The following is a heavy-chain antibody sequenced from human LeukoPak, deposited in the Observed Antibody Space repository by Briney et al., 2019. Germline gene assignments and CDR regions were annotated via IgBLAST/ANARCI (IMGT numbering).Heavy chain of an antibody. V-gene: IGHV3-23*01. CDR1: GFTFSSYA. CDR2: ISGSGGST. CDR3: ASGVGANAPIDY. D-gene: IGHD1-26*01. J-gene: IGHJ4*02. Sequence: GGSLRLSCAASGFTFSSYAMSWVRQAPGKGRECVSAISGSGGSTYYADSVKGRFTISRDNSKNTLYLQMNSLRAEDTAVYYCASGVGANAPIDYWGQGTLVTVSS.